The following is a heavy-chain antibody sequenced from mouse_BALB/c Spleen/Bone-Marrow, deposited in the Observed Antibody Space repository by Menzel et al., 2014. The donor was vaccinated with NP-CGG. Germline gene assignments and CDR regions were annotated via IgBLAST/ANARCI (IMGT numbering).Heavy chain of an antibody. Sequence: QVQLQQSGAELVKPGASVKLSCKASGYTFTSYYMYWVKQRPGQGLEWIGGINPSNGGTNFNEKFKSKATLTVDKSSSTADMQHNSLTSEDSAVYYCTRRLFDYWGQGTTLTVSS. CDR3: TRRLFDY. V-gene: IGHV1S81*02. D-gene: IGHD1-2*01. CDR2: INPSNGGT. CDR1: GYTFTSYY. J-gene: IGHJ2*01.